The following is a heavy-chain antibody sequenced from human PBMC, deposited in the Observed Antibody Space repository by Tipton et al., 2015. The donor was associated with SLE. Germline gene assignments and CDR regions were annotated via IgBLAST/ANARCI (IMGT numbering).Heavy chain of an antibody. Sequence: SLRLSCAASGLTFSSYEMNWVRQAPGKGLEWVSYISSSGSTIYYADSVKGRFTISRDNAKNSLYLQMNSLRAEDTAVYYCARGGSSSLGYFDYWGQGTLVSVSS. CDR2: ISSSGSTI. CDR1: GLTFSSYE. J-gene: IGHJ4*02. D-gene: IGHD6-13*01. V-gene: IGHV3-48*03. CDR3: ARGGSSSLGYFDY.